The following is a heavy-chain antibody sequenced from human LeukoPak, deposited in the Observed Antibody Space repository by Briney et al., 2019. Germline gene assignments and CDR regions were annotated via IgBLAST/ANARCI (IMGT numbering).Heavy chain of an antibody. V-gene: IGHV3-7*03. CDR2: IKEDGSEK. CDR3: SRLRGDS. D-gene: IGHD5-12*01. CDR1: VFTFSSYW. J-gene: IGHJ4*02. Sequence: GVSLRLSCAASVFTFSSYWMSWVRQAPGRGLECLANIKEDGSEKYYVDSVKGRFTISRDNAKNSLYLQMNRLRAEDTAVYYCSRLRGDSWGERALVTASS.